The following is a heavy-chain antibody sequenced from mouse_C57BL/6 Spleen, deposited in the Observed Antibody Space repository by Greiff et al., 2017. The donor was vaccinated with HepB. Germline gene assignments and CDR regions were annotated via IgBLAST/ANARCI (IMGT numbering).Heavy chain of an antibody. V-gene: IGHV1-52*01. CDR1: GYTFTSYW. CDR3: ARGGYYGNLYYYAMDY. J-gene: IGHJ4*01. CDR2: IDPSDSET. D-gene: IGHD2-1*01. Sequence: VQLQQSGAELVRPGSSVKLSCKASGYTFTSYWMHWVKQRPIQGLEWIGNIDPSDSETHYNQKFKDKATLTVDKSSSTAYMQLSSLTSEDSAVYYCARGGYYGNLYYYAMDYWGQGTSVTVSS.